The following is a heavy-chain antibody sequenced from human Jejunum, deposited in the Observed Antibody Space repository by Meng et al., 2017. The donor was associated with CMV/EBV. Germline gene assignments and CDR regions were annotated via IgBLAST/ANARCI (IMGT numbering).Heavy chain of an antibody. CDR3: AREGVVGATDFDY. CDR1: GFPFNSHG. J-gene: IGHJ4*02. D-gene: IGHD1-26*01. CDR2: ISVGSTVI. V-gene: IGHV3-48*04. Sequence: SGFPFNSHGMNWVRQAPGKGLEWVSYISVGSTVINYADSVRGRFTISRDNAKNSLYLQMNSLRVEDTAVYYCAREGVVGATDFDYWGQGTLVTVSS.